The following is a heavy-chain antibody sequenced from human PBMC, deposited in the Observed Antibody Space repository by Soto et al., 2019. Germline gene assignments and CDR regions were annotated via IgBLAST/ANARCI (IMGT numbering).Heavy chain of an antibody. CDR3: ASGVAAPSPNKVP. J-gene: IGHJ5*02. Sequence: AGGSLRLSCAASGFTFSSYWMSWVRQAPGKGLEWVANIKQDGSEKYYVDSVKGRFTISRDNAKNSLYLQMNSLRAEDTAVYYCASGVAAPSPNKVPWGQGTLVTVSS. CDR1: GFTFSSYW. D-gene: IGHD6-13*01. CDR2: IKQDGSEK. V-gene: IGHV3-7*03.